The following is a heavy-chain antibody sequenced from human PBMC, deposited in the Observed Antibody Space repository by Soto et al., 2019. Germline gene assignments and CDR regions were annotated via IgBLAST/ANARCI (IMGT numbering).Heavy chain of an antibody. Sequence: QFQLVQSGAEVKKPGSSVKVSCKASGGTSSSYTISWVRQAPGQGLEWMGGFIPILGIANYAQKFQGRVTITADKSTSTAYMELSSLRSEDTAVYYCARDRASYDYIWGSRDAFDIWGQGTMVTVSS. CDR3: ARDRASYDYIWGSRDAFDI. CDR1: GGTSSSYT. CDR2: FIPILGIA. V-gene: IGHV1-69*08. J-gene: IGHJ3*02. D-gene: IGHD3-16*01.